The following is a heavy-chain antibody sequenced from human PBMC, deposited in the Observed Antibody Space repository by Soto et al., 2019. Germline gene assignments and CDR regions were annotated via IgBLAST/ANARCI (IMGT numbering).Heavy chain of an antibody. D-gene: IGHD3-22*01. V-gene: IGHV3-30*18. J-gene: IGHJ4*02. CDR2: ISYDGSNK. CDR3: AKHYYYDSSGYYHLTSCFDY. CDR1: GFTFSSYG. Sequence: GGSLRLSCAASGFTFSSYGMHWVRQAPGKGLEWVAVISYDGSNKYYADSVEGRFTISRDNSKNTLYLQMNSLRAEDTAVYYCAKHYYYDSSGYYHLTSCFDYWGQGTLVTVSS.